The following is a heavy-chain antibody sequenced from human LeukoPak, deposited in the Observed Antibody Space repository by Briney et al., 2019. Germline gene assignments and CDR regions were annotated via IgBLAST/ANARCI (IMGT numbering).Heavy chain of an antibody. CDR1: GFSFGSIG. CDR3: AKDGPASGLSCFDY. J-gene: IGHJ4*02. D-gene: IGHD2-2*01. CDR2: IRYDGSTR. Sequence: GGSLRLSCAASGFSFGSIGMHWVRQAPGKGLEWVAFIRYDGSTRYYADSVKGRFIISRDISENTLYLQMNSLRTEDTAMYYCAKDGPASGLSCFDYWGQGTLVTVSS. V-gene: IGHV3-30*02.